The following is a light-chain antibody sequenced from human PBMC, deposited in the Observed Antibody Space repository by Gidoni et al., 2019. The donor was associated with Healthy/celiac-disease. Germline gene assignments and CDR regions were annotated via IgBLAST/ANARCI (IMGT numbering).Light chain of an antibody. Sequence: DIVMTQSPLSLPVTPGEPASISCRSSQSLLHSNGYNYLDWYLQKPGQSPQLLIYLGSNRASGVPDRFSGSGSGTDFTLKIRRVEAEDVGVYYCMQALQTPRTFGGXTKVEIK. V-gene: IGKV2-28*01. CDR2: LGS. CDR3: MQALQTPRT. CDR1: QSLLHSNGYNY. J-gene: IGKJ4*01.